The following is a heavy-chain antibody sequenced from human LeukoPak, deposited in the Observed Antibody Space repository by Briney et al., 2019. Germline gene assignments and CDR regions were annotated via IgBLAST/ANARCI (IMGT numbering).Heavy chain of an antibody. V-gene: IGHV3-23*01. CDR3: AKGLAAAGTFDY. Sequence: PGGSLRLSCAASGFTFSSYAMSWVRQAPGKGLEWVSAISGSGGSTYYADSVKGRFTISRDNSKNTLYLQMNSLRAEDTVVYYCAKGLAAAGTFDYWGQGTLVTVSS. J-gene: IGHJ4*02. CDR2: ISGSGGST. CDR1: GFTFSSYA. D-gene: IGHD6-13*01.